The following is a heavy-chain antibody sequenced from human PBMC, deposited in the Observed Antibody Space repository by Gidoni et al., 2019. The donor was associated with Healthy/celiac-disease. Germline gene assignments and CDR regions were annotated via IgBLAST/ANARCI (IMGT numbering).Heavy chain of an antibody. D-gene: IGHD3-10*01. CDR3: ARDSKKITMVRGVIGY. J-gene: IGHJ4*02. CDR2: INPNSGGT. Sequence: QVQLVQSGAEVKKPGASVKVSCKASGYTFTGYYMHWVRQAPGQGLEWMGWINPNSGGTNYAQKFQGRVTMTRDTSISTAYMELSRLRSDDTAVYYCARDSKKITMVRGVIGYWGQGTLVTVSS. CDR1: GYTFTGYY. V-gene: IGHV1-2*02.